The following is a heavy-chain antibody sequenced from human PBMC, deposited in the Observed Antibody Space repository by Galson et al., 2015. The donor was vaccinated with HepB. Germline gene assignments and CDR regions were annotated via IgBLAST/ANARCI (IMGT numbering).Heavy chain of an antibody. V-gene: IGHV3-48*01. Sequence: SLRLSCAASGFTFSTYSMNWVRQAPGKGLEWVSYISSSSSTIYYADSVKGRFTISRDNAKNSLYLQMNSPRAEDTAVYYCARPFDGGNTPFDYWGQGILVTVSS. CDR2: ISSSSSTI. J-gene: IGHJ4*02. D-gene: IGHD4-23*01. CDR1: GFTFSTYS. CDR3: ARPFDGGNTPFDY.